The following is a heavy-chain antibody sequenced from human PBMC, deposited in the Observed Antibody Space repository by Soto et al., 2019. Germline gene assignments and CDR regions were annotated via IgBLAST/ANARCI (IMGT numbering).Heavy chain of an antibody. CDR2: ISYDGSNK. CDR1: GFTFSSYA. D-gene: IGHD6-13*01. V-gene: IGHV3-30-3*01. CDR3: ARYSSSDFDY. Sequence: GGSLRLSCAASGFTFSSYAMHWVRQAPGKGLEWVAVISYDGSNKYYADSEKGRFTISRDNSKNTLYLQMNSLRAEDTAVYYCARYSSSDFDYWGQGTLVTVSS. J-gene: IGHJ4*02.